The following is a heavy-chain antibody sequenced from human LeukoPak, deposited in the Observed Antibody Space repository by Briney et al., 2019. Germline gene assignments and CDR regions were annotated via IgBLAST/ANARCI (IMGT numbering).Heavy chain of an antibody. J-gene: IGHJ4*02. CDR2: INPHSGGT. CDR3: AREIPCSSSSCLDY. CDR1: GYTFTAYY. Sequence: ASVKVSCKASGYTFTAYYMHWVRQAPGQGLEWKGWINPHSGGTNFAQKFQGRVTMTRDTSITTAHMELSRLTSDDTAMYYCAREIPCSSSSCLDYWGQGTLVTVSS. D-gene: IGHD2-2*01. V-gene: IGHV1-2*02.